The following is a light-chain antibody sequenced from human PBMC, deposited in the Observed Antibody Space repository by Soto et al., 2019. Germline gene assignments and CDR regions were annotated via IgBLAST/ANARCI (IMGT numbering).Light chain of an antibody. Sequence: QSVLTQPASVSGSPGQSITISCTGTSSDVGGYNYVSWYQQHPGKAPKLMIYDVSNRPSGVSNRFSGSKSVNTASLTISGLPAEDEADYYCSSYTSSSPPYVFGTGTKLTVL. V-gene: IGLV2-14*01. J-gene: IGLJ1*01. CDR3: SSYTSSSPPYV. CDR1: SSDVGGYNY. CDR2: DVS.